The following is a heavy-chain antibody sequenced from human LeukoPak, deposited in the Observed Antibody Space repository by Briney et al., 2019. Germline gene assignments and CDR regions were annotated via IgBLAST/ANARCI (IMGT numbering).Heavy chain of an antibody. V-gene: IGHV3-23*01. CDR1: GFTFSSYA. CDR2: VSGSGSST. Sequence: QSGGSLRLSCAASGFTFSSYAMRWVRQAPGKGLEWVSTVSGSGSSTYYADSVKGRFTISRDNSKNTLYLQMNSLRAEDTAVYYCAKWDQLLGPAIDYWGQGTLVTVSS. J-gene: IGHJ4*02. D-gene: IGHD2-2*01. CDR3: AKWDQLLGPAIDY.